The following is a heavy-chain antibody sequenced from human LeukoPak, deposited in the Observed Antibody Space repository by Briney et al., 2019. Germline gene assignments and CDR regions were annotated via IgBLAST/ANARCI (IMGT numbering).Heavy chain of an antibody. D-gene: IGHD2-2*01. V-gene: IGHV1-2*06. CDR1: GYTFTGYY. CDR2: INPNSGGT. CDR3: ARRGSTSGNLDY. Sequence: ASVKVSCKASGYTFTGYYMHWVRQAPGQGLEWMGRINPNSGGTNYAQKFQGRVTMTRDTSISTAYVELSRLRSDDTAVYYCARRGSTSGNLDYWGQGTLVTVSS. J-gene: IGHJ4*02.